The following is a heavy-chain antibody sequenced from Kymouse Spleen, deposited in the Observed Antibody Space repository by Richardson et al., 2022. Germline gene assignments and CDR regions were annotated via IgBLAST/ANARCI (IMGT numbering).Heavy chain of an antibody. D-gene: IGHD3-9*01. Sequence: EVQLVESGGGLVQPGGSLKLSCAASGFTFSGSAMHWVRQASGKGLEWVGRIRSKANSYATAYAASVKGRFTISRDDSKNTAYLQMNSLKTEDTAVYYCTRRYDILTGYHDAFDIWGQGTMVTVSS. CDR1: GFTFSGSA. J-gene: IGHJ3*02. V-gene: IGHV3-73*02. CDR2: IRSKANSYAT. CDR3: TRRYDILTGYHDAFDI.